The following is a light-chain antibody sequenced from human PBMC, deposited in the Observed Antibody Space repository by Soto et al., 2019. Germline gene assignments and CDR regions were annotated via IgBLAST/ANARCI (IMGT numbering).Light chain of an antibody. Sequence: EIVLTQSPATLSLSPGERATLSCRASQSVSSSLAWYQQKPGQAPSLLIYDASNRATGIPARFSGSGSGTDFTLTISSLQPEDVASYYCQKYNSAPLTFGGGTKVEIK. CDR3: QKYNSAPLT. CDR1: QSVSSS. V-gene: IGKV3-11*01. CDR2: DAS. J-gene: IGKJ4*01.